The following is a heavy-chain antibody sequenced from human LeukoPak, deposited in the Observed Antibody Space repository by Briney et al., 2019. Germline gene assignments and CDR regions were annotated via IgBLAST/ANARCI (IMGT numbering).Heavy chain of an antibody. Sequence: GGSLRLSCAASGFSFSSYWMHWVRQAPGKGLVWVARIKSDGSSTDYADYVKGRFTISRDNAKNTLYLQMNSLRAEDTAVYYCAKDQVVTAPDYWGQGTLVTVSS. CDR3: AKDQVVTAPDY. D-gene: IGHD4-23*01. V-gene: IGHV3-74*01. CDR2: IKSDGSST. CDR1: GFSFSSYW. J-gene: IGHJ4*02.